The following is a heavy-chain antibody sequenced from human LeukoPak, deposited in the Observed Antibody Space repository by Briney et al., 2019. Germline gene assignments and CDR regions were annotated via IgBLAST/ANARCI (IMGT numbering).Heavy chain of an antibody. V-gene: IGHV3-21*01. CDR1: QFTFSSYN. D-gene: IGHD1-26*01. CDR3: AREGRSYQANWFDP. CDR2: ISATGRYI. Sequence: PGGSLRLSCAASQFTFSSYNMNWVRQAPGKGLEWVSSISATGRYIYYADSVKGRFTISRDNAKNSLYLQMNSLRAEDTAVYYCAREGRSYQANWFDPWGQGTLVTVSS. J-gene: IGHJ5*02.